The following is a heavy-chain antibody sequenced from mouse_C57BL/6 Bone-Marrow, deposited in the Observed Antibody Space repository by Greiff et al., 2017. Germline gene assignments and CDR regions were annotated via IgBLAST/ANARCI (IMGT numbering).Heavy chain of an antibody. CDR2: IDPSDSET. V-gene: IGHV1-52*01. CDR1: GYTFTSYW. J-gene: IGHJ3*01. D-gene: IGHD2-5*01. Sequence: QVQLQQPGAELVRPGSSVKLSCKASGYTFTSYWMHWVKQRPIQGLEWIGNIDPSDSETHYNQKFKDKATLTVDKSSSTAYMQLSSLTSEDSAVYYCARSSFYSNYEAYWGRGTRVTVSA. CDR3: ARSSFYSNYEAY.